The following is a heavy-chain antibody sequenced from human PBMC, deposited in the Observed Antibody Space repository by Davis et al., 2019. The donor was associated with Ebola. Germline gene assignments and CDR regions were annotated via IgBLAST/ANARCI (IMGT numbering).Heavy chain of an antibody. J-gene: IGHJ5*02. D-gene: IGHD4-17*01. Sequence: AASVKVSCKASGYTFTSYGINWVRQATGQGLEWMGWMNPDSGNTGYAQKFQGRITMTRNTSISTAYMEVSSLRSEDSAVYYCARHINYGDYGSGWFDPWGQGTLVSVSS. CDR1: GYTFTSYG. V-gene: IGHV1-8*02. CDR2: MNPDSGNT. CDR3: ARHINYGDYGSGWFDP.